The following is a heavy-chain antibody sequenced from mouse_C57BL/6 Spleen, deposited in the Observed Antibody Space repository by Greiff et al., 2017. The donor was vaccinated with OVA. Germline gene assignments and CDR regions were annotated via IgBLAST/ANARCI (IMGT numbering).Heavy chain of an antibody. CDR1: GFTFTAYY. CDR3: ASYYGNYAMDY. V-gene: IGHV7-3*01. D-gene: IGHD1-1*01. CDR2: IRNKANGYKT. J-gene: IGHJ4*01. Sequence: EVQLMESGGGLVQPGGSLSLSCAASGFTFTAYYMSWVRQPPGKALEWLGFIRNKANGYKTEYNVPVKGRFTISRSNSPSILYLQMNALIAEDSASYYCASYYGNYAMDYWGQGTSVTVSS.